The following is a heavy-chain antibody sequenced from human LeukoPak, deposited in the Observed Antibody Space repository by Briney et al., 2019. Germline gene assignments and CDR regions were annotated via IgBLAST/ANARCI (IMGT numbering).Heavy chain of an antibody. V-gene: IGHV3-30*03. CDR1: GFTFTSYG. Sequence: PGGSLRLSCAASGFTFTSYGMHWVRQAPGKGLEWVALITYDGYYKYYSDSVKGRFTISSDTSKNTMYLQMNSLRAEDTAVYYCARDKSYSGSYSHFDYWGQGTLVTVSS. J-gene: IGHJ4*02. CDR3: ARDKSYSGSYSHFDY. D-gene: IGHD3-10*01. CDR2: ITYDGYYK.